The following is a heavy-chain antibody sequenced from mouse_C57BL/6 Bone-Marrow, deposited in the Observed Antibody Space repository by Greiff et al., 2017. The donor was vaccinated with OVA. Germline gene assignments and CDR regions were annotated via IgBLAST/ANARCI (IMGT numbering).Heavy chain of an antibody. CDR1: GFNIKDDY. V-gene: IGHV14-4*01. J-gene: IGHJ3*01. CDR2: IDPENGDT. D-gene: IGHD2-4*01. Sequence: VQLQQSGAELVRPGASVKLSCTASGFNIKDDYMHWVKQRPEQGLEWIGWIDPENGDTEYASKFQGKATITADTSSNTAYLQLSSLTSEDTAVYYCTKAYDYVFAYRGQGTLVTVSA. CDR3: TKAYDYVFAY.